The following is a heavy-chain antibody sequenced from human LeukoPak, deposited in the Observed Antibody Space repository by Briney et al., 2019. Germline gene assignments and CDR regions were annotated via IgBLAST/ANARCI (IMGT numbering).Heavy chain of an antibody. J-gene: IGHJ5*02. V-gene: IGHV1-18*01. CDR2: ISANSGDT. CDR3: ARDACVSCGGDCCHDP. CDR1: GYTFTNYG. D-gene: IGHD2-21*02. Sequence: ASVKVSCKAFGYTFTNYGISWVRQAPGQGLEWMAWISANSGDTRYAQKFQGRVILTTDTPTTTAYMELRNLRSDDTAVYYCARDACVSCGGDCCHDPWGQGTLVTVSS.